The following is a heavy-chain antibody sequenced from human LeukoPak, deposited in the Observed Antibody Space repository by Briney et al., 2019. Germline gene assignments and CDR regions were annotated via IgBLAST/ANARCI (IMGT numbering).Heavy chain of an antibody. V-gene: IGHV3-7*01. J-gene: IGHJ4*02. CDR2: INQDGSER. CDR1: GFTFSSYC. CDR3: ARARSNVVVGPPAAHFDS. D-gene: IGHD6-6*01. Sequence: GGSLRLSCVASGFTFSSYCMSWVRQAPGKGLEWVANINQDGSERYQVDSVKGRFTISRDNAQNSVHLQMNSLRDEDTAVYYCARARSNVVVGPPAAHFDSWGQGALVTVSS.